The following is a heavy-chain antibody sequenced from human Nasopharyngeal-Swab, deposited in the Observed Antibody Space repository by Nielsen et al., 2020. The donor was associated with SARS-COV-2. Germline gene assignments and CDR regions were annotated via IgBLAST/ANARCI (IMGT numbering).Heavy chain of an antibody. CDR1: GFTFSSYS. Sequence: GGSLRLSCAASGFTFSSYSMNWVRQAPGKGLEWVPSISSSSSYIYYADSVKGRFTISRDNSKNTLYLQMNSLRAEDTAVYYCAKAETPYYYGSGPIYYYYGMDVWGQGTTVTVSS. V-gene: IGHV3-21*04. J-gene: IGHJ6*02. D-gene: IGHD3-10*01. CDR2: ISSSSSYI. CDR3: AKAETPYYYGSGPIYYYYGMDV.